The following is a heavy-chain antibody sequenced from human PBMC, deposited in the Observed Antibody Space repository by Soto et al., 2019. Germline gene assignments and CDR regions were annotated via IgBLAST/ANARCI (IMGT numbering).Heavy chain of an antibody. CDR3: AKDLGYCSSTSCVLDY. J-gene: IGHJ4*02. D-gene: IGHD2-2*01. Sequence: QVPLVESGGGVVQPGRSLRLSCAASGFTFSSYGMHWVRQAPGKGLEWVAVISYDGSNKYYADSVKGRFTISRDNSKNTLYLQMNSLRAEDTAVYYCAKDLGYCSSTSCVLDYWGQGTLVTVSS. V-gene: IGHV3-30*18. CDR2: ISYDGSNK. CDR1: GFTFSSYG.